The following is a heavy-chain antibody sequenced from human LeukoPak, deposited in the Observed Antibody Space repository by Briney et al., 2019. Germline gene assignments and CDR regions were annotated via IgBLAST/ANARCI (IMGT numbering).Heavy chain of an antibody. CDR2: ISAYNGNT. J-gene: IGHJ4*02. V-gene: IGHV1-18*04. CDR3: ARALHRSGWYPGY. Sequence: ASVKVSCKASGYTFTTYGISWVRQAPGQGLEWMGWISAYNGNTNYAQKLQGRVTMTTDTSTSTDYVELKSVRPDDTAVYYCARALHRSGWYPGYWGQGTLVTVSS. CDR1: GYTFTTYG. D-gene: IGHD6-19*01.